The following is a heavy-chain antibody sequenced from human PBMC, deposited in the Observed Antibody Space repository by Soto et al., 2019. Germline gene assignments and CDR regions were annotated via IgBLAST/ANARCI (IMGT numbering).Heavy chain of an antibody. CDR1: GGTFNSYA. Sequence: PVKVSCKASGGTFNSYAISWARQDTGKGLEWMGGIIPIFGTANYAQKFQGRVTITADESTSTAYMELSSLRSEDTAVYYCARDLGGPFDSSGYYYRAYFQHWGQGTLVTVSS. CDR3: ARDLGGPFDSSGYYYRAYFQH. V-gene: IGHV1-69*13. D-gene: IGHD3-22*01. CDR2: IIPIFGTA. J-gene: IGHJ1*01.